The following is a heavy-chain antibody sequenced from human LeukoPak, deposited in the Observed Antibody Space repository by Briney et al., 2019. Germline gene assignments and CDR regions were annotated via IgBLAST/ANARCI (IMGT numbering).Heavy chain of an antibody. D-gene: IGHD3-22*01. V-gene: IGHV4-59*08. CDR2: IYYSGST. CDR3: ARGYYDSSGYYGFSY. Sequence: PSETLSLTCTVTGGSISIYYWSWIRQPPGKGLEWIGYIYYSGSTNYNPSLTSRVTISVDTSKNQFSLKLSSVTAADTGVYFCARGYYDSSGYYGFSYWGQGTLVTVSS. J-gene: IGHJ4*02. CDR1: GGSISIYY.